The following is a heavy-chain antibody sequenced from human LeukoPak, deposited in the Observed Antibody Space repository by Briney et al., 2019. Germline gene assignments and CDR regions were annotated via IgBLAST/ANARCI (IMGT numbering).Heavy chain of an antibody. CDR3: ARHTGRGYSYGRTFDY. CDR2: IYYSGST. Sequence: SETLSLTCAVYGGSFSGYYWSWIRQPPGKGLEWIGSIYYSGSTYYNPSLKSRVTISVDTSKNQFSLKLSSVTAADTAVYYCARHTGRGYSYGRTFDYWGQGTLVTVSS. D-gene: IGHD5-18*01. CDR1: GGSFSGYY. V-gene: IGHV4-34*01. J-gene: IGHJ4*02.